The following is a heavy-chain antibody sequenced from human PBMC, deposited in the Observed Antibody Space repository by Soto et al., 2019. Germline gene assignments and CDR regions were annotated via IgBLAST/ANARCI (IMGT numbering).Heavy chain of an antibody. J-gene: IGHJ5*02. CDR1: CGSISSGGHY. CDR3: AAAHIGLAVPNWFDP. V-gene: IGHV4-31*11. Sequence: QVQLQESGPGLVKPSQTLSLTCAVSCGSISSGGHYWSWIRQHPGKGLEFMGYISYSGTTYYNPSLKSRLTPLIDTSENQVSLKLRSVTAADTAVYYCAAAHIGLAVPNWFDPWGQGTLVTVSS. D-gene: IGHD6-19*01. CDR2: ISYSGTT.